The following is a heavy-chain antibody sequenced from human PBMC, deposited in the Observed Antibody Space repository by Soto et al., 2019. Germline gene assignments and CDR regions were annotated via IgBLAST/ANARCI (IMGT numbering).Heavy chain of an antibody. Sequence: GGSLRLSCAASGFTFSSYVMHWVRQSPGKGLEWVAVISYDGSNKYYADSVKGRFTISRDNSKNTLYLQMNSLRAEDTAVYYCAKARSSSWYGNWFDPWGQGTLVTVSS. V-gene: IGHV3-30*18. CDR2: ISYDGSNK. J-gene: IGHJ5*02. D-gene: IGHD6-13*01. CDR1: GFTFSSYV. CDR3: AKARSSSWYGNWFDP.